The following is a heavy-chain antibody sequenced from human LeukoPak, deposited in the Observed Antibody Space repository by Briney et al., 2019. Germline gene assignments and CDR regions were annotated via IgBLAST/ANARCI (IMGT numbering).Heavy chain of an antibody. Sequence: SETLSLTCTVSGGSISSYYWSWIRLPPGKGLEWIGYIYDSGSTTYNPSLKSRVTMSVDTSKNQFSLILSSVTAADTAVYYCGRSGGLFYFDYWGPGTLVTVSS. V-gene: IGHV4-59*01. J-gene: IGHJ4*02. CDR3: GRSGGLFYFDY. CDR2: IYDSGST. CDR1: GGSISSYY. D-gene: IGHD4-23*01.